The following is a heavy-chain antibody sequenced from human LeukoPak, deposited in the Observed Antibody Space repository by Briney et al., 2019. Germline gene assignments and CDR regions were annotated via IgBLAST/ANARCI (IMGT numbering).Heavy chain of an antibody. CDR1: GCSISSCSYY. CDR3: ARGDGYNSVRFYY. CDR2: IYYSGST. D-gene: IGHD5-24*01. V-gene: IGHV4-39*07. J-gene: IGHJ4*02. Sequence: SETLSLTCTVSGCSISSCSYYWGWIRPPPGKGLVWIGSIYYSGSTYYNPSLKSRVTISVDTYKNQFSLKLSSVTAADTAVYYCARGDGYNSVRFYYWGQGTLVTVSS.